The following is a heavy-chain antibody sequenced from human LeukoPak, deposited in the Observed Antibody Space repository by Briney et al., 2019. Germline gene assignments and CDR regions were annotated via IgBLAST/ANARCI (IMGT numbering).Heavy chain of an antibody. CDR3: ARFSKGAYSGSYYFDY. CDR2: ISSNGGST. J-gene: IGHJ4*02. CDR1: GFTFSSYA. V-gene: IGHV3-64*01. Sequence: GGSLGLSCAASGFTFSSYAMHWVRQAPGKGLEYVSAISSNGGSTYYANSVKGRFTISRDNSKNTLYLQMGSLRAEDMAVYYCARFSKGAYSGSYYFDYWGQGTLVTVSS. D-gene: IGHD1-26*01.